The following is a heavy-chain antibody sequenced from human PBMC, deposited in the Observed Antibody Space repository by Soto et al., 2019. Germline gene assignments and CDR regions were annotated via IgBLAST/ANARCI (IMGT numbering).Heavy chain of an antibody. CDR1: GFTFSSHD. D-gene: IGHD3-10*01. CDR2: IDSAGDA. J-gene: IGHJ5*02. Sequence: EVQLVESGGGLVQPGGSLRLSCAASGFTFSSHDMHWVRQVTGKGLEWVSGIDSAGDAKYPASVKGRFTISRENAKNSLHLQVNSLRAGDRAVYYCARGGIWGVSWNWFDTWGQGTLVTVSS. CDR3: ARGGIWGVSWNWFDT. V-gene: IGHV3-13*01.